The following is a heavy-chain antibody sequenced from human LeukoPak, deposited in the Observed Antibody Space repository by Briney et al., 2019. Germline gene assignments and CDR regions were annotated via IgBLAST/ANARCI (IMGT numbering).Heavy chain of an antibody. Sequence: ASVKVSCKASGYTFTGYYMHWVRQAPGQGLEWMGWINPNSGGTNYAQKFQGRVTMTRDTSISTAYMELSRLRSDDTAVYYCARKKGDRSSSWDYYYYYMDVWSKGTTVTVSS. CDR1: GYTFTGYY. CDR3: ARKKGDRSSSWDYYYYYMDV. J-gene: IGHJ6*03. D-gene: IGHD6-13*01. V-gene: IGHV1-2*02. CDR2: INPNSGGT.